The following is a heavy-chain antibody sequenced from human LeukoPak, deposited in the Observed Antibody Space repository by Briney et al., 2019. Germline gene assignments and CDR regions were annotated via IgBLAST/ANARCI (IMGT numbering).Heavy chain of an antibody. J-gene: IGHJ5*02. CDR1: GFTFSSYA. D-gene: IGHD5-12*01. CDR2: ISGSGDST. V-gene: IGHV3-23*01. CDR3: AKDPRGIRADWFDP. Sequence: PGGSLRLSCAASGFTFSSYAMSWVRQAPGKGLEWVSGISGSGDSTYYADSVKGRFTISRDNSKNTLYLQMNSLRAEDTAVYYCAKDPRGIRADWFDPWGQGTLVTVSS.